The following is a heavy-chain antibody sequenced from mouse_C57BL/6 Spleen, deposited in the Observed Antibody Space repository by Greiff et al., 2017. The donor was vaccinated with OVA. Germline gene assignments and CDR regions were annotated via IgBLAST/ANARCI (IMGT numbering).Heavy chain of an antibody. CDR2: INPNNGGT. CDR3: ARGGLRGTTVVARDY. D-gene: IGHD1-1*01. V-gene: IGHV1-26*01. CDR1: GYTFTDYY. Sequence: EVQLQQSGPELVKPGASVKISCKASGYTFTDYYMNWVKQSHGKSLEWIGDINPNNGGTSYNQKFKGKATLTVDKSSSTAYMELRSLTSEDSAVYYCARGGLRGTTVVARDYWGQGTTLTVSS. J-gene: IGHJ2*01.